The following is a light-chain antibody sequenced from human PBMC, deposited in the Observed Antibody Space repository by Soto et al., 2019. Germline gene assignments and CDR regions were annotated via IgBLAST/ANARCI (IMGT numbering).Light chain of an antibody. Sequence: IVLTQCPATLSLSAGERATLSCRASQSVSSYLAWYQQKPGQAPRLLIYDASNRATAIPARFSGSGSGTDFPLTISSLEPEDFAVYYCQQWRTFGPGTKVDIK. CDR3: QQWRT. CDR2: DAS. J-gene: IGKJ3*01. V-gene: IGKV3-11*01. CDR1: QSVSSY.